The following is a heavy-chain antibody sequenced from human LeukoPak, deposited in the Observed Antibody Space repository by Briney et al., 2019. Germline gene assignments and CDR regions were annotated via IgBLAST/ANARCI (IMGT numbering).Heavy chain of an antibody. CDR2: IRQDGGDE. V-gene: IGHV3-7*01. J-gene: IGHJ4*02. CDR3: ARDWVSLSSGRVFDY. D-gene: IGHD3-22*01. Sequence: TGGSLRLSCAASGFNFSSYWMSWVRQAPGKGLEWVANIRQDGGDEYYVDSVKGRFAISRDNAKNSLYLQMNVLRVEDTAFYYCARDWVSLSSGRVFDYWGQGTLVTVSS. CDR1: GFNFSSYW.